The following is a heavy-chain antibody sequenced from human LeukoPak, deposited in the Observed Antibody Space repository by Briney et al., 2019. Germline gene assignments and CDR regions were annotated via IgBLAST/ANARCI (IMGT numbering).Heavy chain of an antibody. Sequence: GGSLRLSCAASGFTFSSYSMNWVRQAPGKGLEWVSYISSSSSTIYYADSAKGRFTISRDNAKNSLYLQMNSLRAEDTAVYYCARERAIDDFWSGYLYYMDVWGKGTTVTVSS. D-gene: IGHD3-3*01. V-gene: IGHV3-48*01. J-gene: IGHJ6*03. CDR3: ARERAIDDFWSGYLYYMDV. CDR1: GFTFSSYS. CDR2: ISSSSSTI.